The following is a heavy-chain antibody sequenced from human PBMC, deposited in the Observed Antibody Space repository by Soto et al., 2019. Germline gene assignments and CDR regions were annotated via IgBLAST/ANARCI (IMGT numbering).Heavy chain of an antibody. CDR2: IIPIFGTA. Sequence: WASVKVSCKASGGTFSSYAISWVRQAPGQGLEWMGGIIPIFGTANYAQKFQGRVTITADKSTSTAYMELSSLRSEDTAVYYCARAYGSGSYYRAQSYYYYGMDVWGQGTTVTVSS. D-gene: IGHD3-10*01. CDR3: ARAYGSGSYYRAQSYYYYGMDV. V-gene: IGHV1-69*06. CDR1: GGTFSSYA. J-gene: IGHJ6*02.